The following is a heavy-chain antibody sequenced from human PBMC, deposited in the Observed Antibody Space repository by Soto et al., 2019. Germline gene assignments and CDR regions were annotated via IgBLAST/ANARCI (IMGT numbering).Heavy chain of an antibody. CDR3: ARRARPDFYYMDV. V-gene: IGHV3-64*01. J-gene: IGHJ6*03. Sequence: GGSLRLSCAASGFTLSGYAMDWVRQSPGKGLEYVSGISSDGVGTYYANSVQGRFTISRDNSKNTVYLQMGSLRPEDMAVYYCARRARPDFYYMDVWGKGTTVTVSS. CDR1: GFTLSGYA. D-gene: IGHD6-6*01. CDR2: ISSDGVGT.